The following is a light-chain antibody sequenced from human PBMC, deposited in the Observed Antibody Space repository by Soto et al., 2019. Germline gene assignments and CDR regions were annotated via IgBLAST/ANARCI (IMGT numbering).Light chain of an antibody. CDR1: QSVTTN. CDR3: QQYNYWPPPYT. V-gene: IGKV3-15*01. CDR2: GAS. Sequence: EIVMTQSPATLSVSPGERATLSCRASQSVTTNLAWYQQKPGQAPRLLIYGASTRATGIPARFSGSGSGTEFTLTISSLQSEDFAVYSCQQYNYWPPPYTFGQGTKLEI. J-gene: IGKJ2*01.